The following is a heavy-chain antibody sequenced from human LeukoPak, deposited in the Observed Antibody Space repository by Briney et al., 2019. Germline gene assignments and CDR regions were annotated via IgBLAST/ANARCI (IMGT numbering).Heavy chain of an antibody. J-gene: IGHJ3*02. V-gene: IGHV3-23*01. CDR3: ANLVGGGGNSERGLPFDI. D-gene: IGHD4-23*01. Sequence: GGSLRLSCAASGFTFSSYGMTWVRQAPGKGLEWVSAISGSGGSTYYADSVKGRFTISRDDSKNTLYLQMNSLRPEDTAVYYCANLVGGGGNSERGLPFDIWGQGTKVSVSP. CDR2: ISGSGGST. CDR1: GFTFSSYG.